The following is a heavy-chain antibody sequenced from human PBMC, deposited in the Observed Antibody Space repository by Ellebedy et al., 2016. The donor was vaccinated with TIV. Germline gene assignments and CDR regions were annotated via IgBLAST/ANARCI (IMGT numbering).Heavy chain of an antibody. D-gene: IGHD3-3*01. CDR2: IYYSGST. J-gene: IGHJ4*02. V-gene: IGHV4-39*07. CDR1: GGSISSSSYY. Sequence: SETLSLTXTVSGGSISSSSYYWGWIRQPPGKGLEWIGSIYYSGSTYYNPSLKSRVTISVDTSKNQFSLKLSSVTAADTAVYYCARTVGVVTNPVYFDYWGQGTLVTVSS. CDR3: ARTVGVVTNPVYFDY.